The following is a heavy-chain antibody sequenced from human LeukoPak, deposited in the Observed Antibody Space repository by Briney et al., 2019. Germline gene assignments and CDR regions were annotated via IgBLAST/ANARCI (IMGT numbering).Heavy chain of an antibody. CDR3: ARLASDSSGWYHFDY. CDR1: GFTVSSNY. J-gene: IGHJ4*02. V-gene: IGHV3-53*01. D-gene: IGHD6-19*01. Sequence: GGSLRLSCAASGFTVSSNYMSWVRQAPGKGLEWVSVIYSGGSTYYADSVKGRFTISRDNSKNTLYLQMNSLRAEDTAVCYCARLASDSSGWYHFDYWGQGTLVTVSS. CDR2: IYSGGST.